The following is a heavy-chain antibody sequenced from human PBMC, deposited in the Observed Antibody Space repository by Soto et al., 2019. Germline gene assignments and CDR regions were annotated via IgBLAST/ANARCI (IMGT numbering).Heavy chain of an antibody. Sequence: SETLSLTCTVSGGSISSYYWSWIRQPPGKGLEWIGYIYYSGSTNYNPSLKSRVTISVDTSKNQFSLKLSSVTAADTAVYYCARAHRSESYYDFWSGYCGGMDVWGQGTTVTVSS. V-gene: IGHV4-59*01. CDR3: ARAHRSESYYDFWSGYCGGMDV. CDR2: IYYSGST. D-gene: IGHD3-3*01. CDR1: GGSISSYY. J-gene: IGHJ6*02.